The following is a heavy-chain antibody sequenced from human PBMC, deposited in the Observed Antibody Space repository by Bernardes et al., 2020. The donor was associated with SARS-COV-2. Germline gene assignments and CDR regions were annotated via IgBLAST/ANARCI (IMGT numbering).Heavy chain of an antibody. CDR2: ISWNSGSI. CDR1: GFTFDDYA. CDR3: ATLISTMVRGRDYYYGMDV. J-gene: IGHJ6*02. V-gene: IGHV3-9*01. D-gene: IGHD3-10*01. Sequence: GGSLRLSCAACGFTFDDYAMHWVRQAPGKGLEWVSGISWNSGSIGYADSVKGRFTISRDNAKNSLYLQMNSLRAEDTALYYCATLISTMVRGRDYYYGMDVWGQGTTVTVSS.